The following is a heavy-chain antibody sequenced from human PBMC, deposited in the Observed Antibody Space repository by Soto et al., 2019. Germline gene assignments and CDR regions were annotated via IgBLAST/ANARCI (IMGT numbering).Heavy chain of an antibody. CDR3: AREGYFDWPEPFDP. J-gene: IGHJ5*02. D-gene: IGHD3-9*01. CDR2: ISAYNGNT. CDR1: VYTFTSYG. Sequence: SVTVSCKASVYTFTSYGISWVRQAPGQGLEWMGWISAYNGNTNYAQKLQGRVTMTTDTSTSTAYMELRSLRSDDTAVYYCAREGYFDWPEPFDPWGQGTLVTVSS. V-gene: IGHV1-18*01.